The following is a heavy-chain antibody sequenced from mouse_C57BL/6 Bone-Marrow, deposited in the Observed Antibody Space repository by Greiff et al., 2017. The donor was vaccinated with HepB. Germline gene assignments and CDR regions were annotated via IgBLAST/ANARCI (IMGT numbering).Heavy chain of an antibody. D-gene: IGHD3-2*02. Sequence: EVQLQQSGAELVRPGASVKLSCTASGFNIKDDYMHWVKQRPEQGLEWIGWIDPENGDTEYASKFQGKATITADTSSNPAYLQLSSLTSEDTAVYYCTSYSSGFDYWGQGTTLTVSS. J-gene: IGHJ2*01. CDR3: TSYSSGFDY. CDR1: GFNIKDDY. V-gene: IGHV14-4*01. CDR2: IDPENGDT.